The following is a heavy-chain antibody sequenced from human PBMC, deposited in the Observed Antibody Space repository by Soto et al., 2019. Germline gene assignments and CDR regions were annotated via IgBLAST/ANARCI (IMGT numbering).Heavy chain of an antibody. CDR2: IIPIFGTA. Sequence: GASVKVSCKASGGTFSSYAISWVRQAPGQGLEWMGGIIPIFGTANYAQKFQGRVTITADESTSTAYMELSSLRSEDTAVYYCATAPAPGRQFGELLHAFDIWGQGTMVTVSS. D-gene: IGHD3-10*01. J-gene: IGHJ3*02. CDR3: ATAPAPGRQFGELLHAFDI. CDR1: GGTFSSYA. V-gene: IGHV1-69*13.